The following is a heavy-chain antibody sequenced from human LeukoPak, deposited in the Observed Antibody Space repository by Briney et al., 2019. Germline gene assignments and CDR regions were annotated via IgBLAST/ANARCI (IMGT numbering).Heavy chain of an antibody. CDR3: AKDGYCSSTSCPMEIDY. V-gene: IGHV3-64*04. CDR2: ISSNGGST. CDR1: GFTFSSYA. D-gene: IGHD2-2*03. Sequence: GGSLRLSCSASGFTFSSYAMHWVRQAPGKGLEYVSAISSNGGSTYYADSVKGRFTISRDNSKNTLYLQMNSLRAEDTAVYYCAKDGYCSSTSCPMEIDYWGQGTLVTVSS. J-gene: IGHJ4*02.